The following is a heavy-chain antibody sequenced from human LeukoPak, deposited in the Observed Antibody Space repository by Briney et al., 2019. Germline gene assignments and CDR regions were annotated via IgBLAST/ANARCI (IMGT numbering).Heavy chain of an antibody. CDR3: ARDVVMITFGGVIVPDAFDI. Sequence: SETLSLTCTVSGGSISSYYWSWIRQPAGKGLERIGRIYTSGSINYNPSLKSRVTMSVDTSKNQFSLKLSSVTAADTAVYYCARDVVMITFGGVIVPDAFDIWGQGTMVTVSS. J-gene: IGHJ3*02. CDR2: IYTSGSI. D-gene: IGHD3-16*02. V-gene: IGHV4-4*07. CDR1: GGSISSYY.